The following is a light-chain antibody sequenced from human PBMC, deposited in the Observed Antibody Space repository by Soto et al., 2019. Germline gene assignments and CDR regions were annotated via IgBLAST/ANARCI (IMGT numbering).Light chain of an antibody. CDR3: QQYESWPPGS. J-gene: IGKJ1*01. CDR1: QSVNSL. Sequence: EVVMTQSPATLSVSPGERATLSCRASQSVNSLLAWYQQKPGQAPRLLIYGPSIRATGIPDRFSGSGSGPAFPLTTSSLQSEDFALYYCQQYESWPPGSFGPGNKVAIK. CDR2: GPS. V-gene: IGKV3-15*01.